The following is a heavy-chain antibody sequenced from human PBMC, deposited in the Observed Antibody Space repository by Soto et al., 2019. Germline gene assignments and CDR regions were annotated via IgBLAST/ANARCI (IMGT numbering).Heavy chain of an antibody. D-gene: IGHD3-3*01. CDR2: IYYSGST. Sequence: SETLSLTCTVSGGSISSSSYYWGWIRQPPGKGLEWIGSIYYSGSTYYNPSLKSRVTISVDTSKNQFSLKLSSVTAADTAVYYCATPYYDFWSGYSTFDYWGQGTLVTVSS. CDR3: ATPYYDFWSGYSTFDY. CDR1: GGSISSSSYY. J-gene: IGHJ4*02. V-gene: IGHV4-39*01.